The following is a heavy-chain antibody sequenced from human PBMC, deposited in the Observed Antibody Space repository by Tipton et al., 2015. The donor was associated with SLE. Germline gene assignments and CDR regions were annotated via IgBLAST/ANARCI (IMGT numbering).Heavy chain of an antibody. CDR3: ARGYCSSTSCYGYFDY. J-gene: IGHJ4*02. CDR1: GFTFDDYG. V-gene: IGHV3-20*04. Sequence: PRLSCAASGFTFDDYGMSWVRQAPGKGLEWVSGINWNGGSTGYADSVKGRFTISRDNAKNSLYLQMNSLRAEDAALYYCARGYCSSTSCYGYFDYWGQGTLVTVSS. CDR2: INWNGGST. D-gene: IGHD2-2*01.